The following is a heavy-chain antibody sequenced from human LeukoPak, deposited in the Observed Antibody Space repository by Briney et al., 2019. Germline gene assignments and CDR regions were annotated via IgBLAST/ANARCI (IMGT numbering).Heavy chain of an antibody. J-gene: IGHJ4*02. Sequence: SETLSLTCAVYGGSFSGYYWSWIRQPPGKGLEWIGEINHSGSTNYNPSLKSRVTISVDTSKNQFSLKLSSVTAADTAVYYCARGSGWYIYFDYWGQGTLVTVSS. D-gene: IGHD6-19*01. CDR1: GGSFSGYY. V-gene: IGHV4-34*01. CDR3: ARGSGWYIYFDY. CDR2: INHSGST.